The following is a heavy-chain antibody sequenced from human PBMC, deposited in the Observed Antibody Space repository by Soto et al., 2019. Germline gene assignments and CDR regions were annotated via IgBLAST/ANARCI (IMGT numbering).Heavy chain of an antibody. CDR2: ISYDGSHK. D-gene: IGHD4-4*01. V-gene: IGHV3-30*18. CDR1: GFTFRNYG. Sequence: QVQLVESGGGVVQPGRSLRLSCAASGFTFRNYGMHWVRQAPGKGLVWVTVISYDGSHKYYADSVKGRFTISRDNSKNSVYMEMNSLRDEDTAVYYCAKRRGDHSNYSWGIDVWGQGTTGTVSS. J-gene: IGHJ6*02. CDR3: AKRRGDHSNYSWGIDV.